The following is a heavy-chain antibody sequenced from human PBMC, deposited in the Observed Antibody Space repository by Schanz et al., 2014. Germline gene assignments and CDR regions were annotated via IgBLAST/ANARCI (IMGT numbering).Heavy chain of an antibody. CDR2: ISGTGGDDT. CDR1: GFTFSDYS. CDR3: AKDAPYPFDL. V-gene: IGHV3-23*04. Sequence: EVQLVESGGGWVQPGGSLRLSCAASGFTFSDYSMNWVRQAPGKGLLWVSSISGTGGDDTYYADSVKGRFTISRDNSKNTLFLQMNSLRAEDTAIYYCAKDAPYPFDLWGRGTLITVSS. J-gene: IGHJ2*01.